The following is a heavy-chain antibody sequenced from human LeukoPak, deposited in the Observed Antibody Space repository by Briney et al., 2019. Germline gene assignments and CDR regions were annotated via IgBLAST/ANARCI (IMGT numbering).Heavy chain of an antibody. CDR3: ARARARGYSYGFGIYYFDY. Sequence: SETLSLTCAVYGGSFSGYYWSWIRQPPGKGLEWIGEINHRGSTNYNPSLKSRVTISVDTSKNQFSLKLSSVTAADTAVYYCARARARGYSYGFGIYYFDYWGQGTLVTVSS. J-gene: IGHJ4*02. CDR1: GGSFSGYY. D-gene: IGHD5-18*01. CDR2: INHRGST. V-gene: IGHV4-34*01.